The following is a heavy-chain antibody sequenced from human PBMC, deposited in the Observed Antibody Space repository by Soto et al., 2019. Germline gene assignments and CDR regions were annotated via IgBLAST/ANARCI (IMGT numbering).Heavy chain of an antibody. D-gene: IGHD3-22*01. J-gene: IGHJ6*02. V-gene: IGHV4-59*08. Sequence: SETLSLTCTVSGGSISSYYWSWIRQPPGKGLELIWYVYYSGSTYYNPSLKSRVTISVDTSKNQFSLKLSSVTAADTAVYYCARRLYYDSSGFEGGGMDVWGQGTTVTVSS. CDR3: ARRLYYDSSGFEGGGMDV. CDR1: GGSISSYY. CDR2: VYYSGST.